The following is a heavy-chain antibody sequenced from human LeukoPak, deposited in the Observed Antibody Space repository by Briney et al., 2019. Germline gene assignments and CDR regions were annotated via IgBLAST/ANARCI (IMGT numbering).Heavy chain of an antibody. CDR3: APRRYDSSGPYGMDV. CDR2: ISGSGGST. CDR1: GFTFSSYV. J-gene: IGHJ6*02. D-gene: IGHD3-22*01. V-gene: IGHV3-23*01. Sequence: GGSLRLSCAASGFTFSSYVMSWVRQAPGKGLEWVSAISGSGGSTYYADSVKGRFTISRDNSKNTLYLQMNSLRAEDTAVYYCAPRRYDSSGPYGMDVWGQGTTVTVSS.